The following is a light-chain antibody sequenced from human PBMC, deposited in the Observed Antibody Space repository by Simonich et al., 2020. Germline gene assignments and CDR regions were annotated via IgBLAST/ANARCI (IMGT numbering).Light chain of an antibody. J-gene: IGLJ2*01. CDR2: LNSDGSH. CDR3: QTWGTGSVV. CDR1: SGPSSYA. V-gene: IGLV4-69*01. Sequence: QLVLTQSPSASASLGASVKLTCTLSSGPSSYANAWHQQQPEKGPRYLMKLNSDGSHSKGDGIPDRFSGSSSGAERYLTISSLQSEDEADYYCQTWGTGSVVFGGGTKLTVL.